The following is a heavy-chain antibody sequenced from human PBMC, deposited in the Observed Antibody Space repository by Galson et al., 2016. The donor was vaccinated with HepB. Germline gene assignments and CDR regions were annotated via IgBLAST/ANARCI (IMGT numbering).Heavy chain of an antibody. D-gene: IGHD3-16*01. CDR3: TKESLRGNAFDV. CDR1: GFTFTTFA. Sequence: SLRLSCAVSGFTFTTFALHWVRQAPGKGLEWVAVVSSGGNDAFHADSVKGRFTISRDTSKNTLYLQMSSLRVEDTAVYYCTKESLRGNAFDVWGQGTLVIVSS. V-gene: IGHV3-30*04. J-gene: IGHJ3*01. CDR2: VSSGGNDA.